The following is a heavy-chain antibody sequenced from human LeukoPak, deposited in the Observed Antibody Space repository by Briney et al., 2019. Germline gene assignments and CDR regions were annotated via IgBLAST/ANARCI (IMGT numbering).Heavy chain of an antibody. Sequence: GGSLRLSCAASGFTFSSYGMSWVRQAPGKGLEWVSAISGSGGSTYYADPVKGRFTISRDNAQNSVYLQMNSLRGEDTAVYYCARVGDSSGYYNENYYYMDVWGKGTTVTVSS. V-gene: IGHV3-23*01. D-gene: IGHD3-22*01. CDR3: ARVGDSSGYYNENYYYMDV. CDR2: ISGSGGST. J-gene: IGHJ6*03. CDR1: GFTFSSYG.